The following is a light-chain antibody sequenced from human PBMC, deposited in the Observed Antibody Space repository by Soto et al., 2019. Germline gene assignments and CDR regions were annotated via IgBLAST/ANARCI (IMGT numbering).Light chain of an antibody. CDR2: DTS. J-gene: IGKJ4*01. Sequence: EIVMTHSPATLSVSPGEDVTLSCRASQGIGDTLARYQHKPDQTPRLLIYDTSARATGVPPRRSGSSSGPKHSPPINSLQSEDFALYYYQRYYNCPLTLCRGTKV. CDR3: QRYYNCPLT. V-gene: IGKV3-15*01. CDR1: QGIGDT.